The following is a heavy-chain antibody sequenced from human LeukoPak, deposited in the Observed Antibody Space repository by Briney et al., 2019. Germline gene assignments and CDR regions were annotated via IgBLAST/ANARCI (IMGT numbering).Heavy chain of an antibody. CDR2: IRFDGNNQ. CDR1: GFTFSSYS. CDR3: AKDRNGYSYGLTFDY. Sequence: PGGSLRLSCAASGFTFSSYSMNWVRQAPGKGLEWVALIRFDGNNQYYADSVKGRFTISRDNSKNTLYLQMNSLRPEDTAVYYCAKDRNGYSYGLTFDYWGQGTLVTVSS. V-gene: IGHV3-30*02. J-gene: IGHJ4*02. D-gene: IGHD5-18*01.